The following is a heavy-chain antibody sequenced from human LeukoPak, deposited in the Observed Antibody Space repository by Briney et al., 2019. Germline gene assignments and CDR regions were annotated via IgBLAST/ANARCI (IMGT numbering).Heavy chain of an antibody. CDR3: AKAFWNEYYFDY. CDR2: IIGSGVST. CDR1: GFTFSSYA. D-gene: IGHD1-1*01. Sequence: GGSLRLSCAASGFTFSSYAMSWVRPTPGEGLEWVSAIIGSGVSTYYTDSVKGRFTISRDNSRNTLFLQMNSLRAEDTAVYYCAKAFWNEYYFDYWGQGTLVTVSS. V-gene: IGHV3-23*01. J-gene: IGHJ4*02.